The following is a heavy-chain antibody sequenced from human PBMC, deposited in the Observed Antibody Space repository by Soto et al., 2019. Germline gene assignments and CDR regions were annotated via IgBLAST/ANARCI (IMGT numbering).Heavy chain of an antibody. CDR2: IYWDDDK. CDR3: ALRLRDYGLGRERANYFDP. J-gene: IGHJ5*02. V-gene: IGHV2-5*02. CDR1: GFSLSTTGVG. Sequence: QITLKESGPTLVRPTQTLTLTCTFSGFSLSTTGVGVGWIRQPPGKALEWLALIYWDDDKRYSPSLKSRLTITKDTSKTEVILTMTNMDPVDTATYYCALRLRDYGLGRERANYFDPRGQGTLVTVSS. D-gene: IGHD3-10*01.